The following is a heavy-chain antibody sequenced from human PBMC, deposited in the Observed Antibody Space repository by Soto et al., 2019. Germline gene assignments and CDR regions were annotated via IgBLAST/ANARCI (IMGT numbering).Heavy chain of an antibody. CDR3: AAGYCGGDCYSPYYYYYYGMDV. CDR1: GGTFSSYT. V-gene: IGHV1-69*02. D-gene: IGHD2-21*02. J-gene: IGHJ6*02. CDR2: IIPILGIA. Sequence: SVKVSCKASGGTFSSYTISWVRQAPGQGLEWMGRIIPILGIANYAQKFQGRVTITADKSTSTAYMELSSLRSEDTAVYYCAAGYCGGDCYSPYYYYYYGMDVWGQGTTVTVSS.